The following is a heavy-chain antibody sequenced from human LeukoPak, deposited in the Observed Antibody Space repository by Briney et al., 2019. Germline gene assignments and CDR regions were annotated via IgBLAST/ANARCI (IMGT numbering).Heavy chain of an antibody. V-gene: IGHV4-39*07. CDR2: IYYSGST. D-gene: IGHD3-10*01. J-gene: IGHJ4*02. CDR3: ARVNYGPSRGECDY. Sequence: SETLSLTCTVSGGSIGSTTYYWGWIRQPPGKGLEWIGSIYYSGSTYYNPSLKSRVTISVDTSKNQFSLRLSSVTAADTAVYYCARVNYGPSRGECDYWGQGTLVTVSS. CDR1: GGSIGSTTYY.